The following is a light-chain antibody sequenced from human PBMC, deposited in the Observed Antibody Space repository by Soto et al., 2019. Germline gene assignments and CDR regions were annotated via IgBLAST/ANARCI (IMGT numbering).Light chain of an antibody. CDR2: GAS. CDR1: QSVSSD. J-gene: IGKJ3*01. Sequence: EIVMTQSPATLSVSPGEGVTLSCRASQSVSSDLAWYQQKPGQSPRLLMYGASTRATDIPARFSGGESGTEFTLTSGSRQSEDVAIYYCQQYHDWPPITFGPGTKVDIK. V-gene: IGKV3-15*01. CDR3: QQYHDWPPIT.